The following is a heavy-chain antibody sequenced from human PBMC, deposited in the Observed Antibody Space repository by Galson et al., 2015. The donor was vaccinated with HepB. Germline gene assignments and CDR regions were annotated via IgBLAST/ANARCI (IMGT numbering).Heavy chain of an antibody. CDR3: ARGLYYDSSGWYYFDY. Sequence: PALVKPTQTLTLTCTFSGFSLRTSGMCVSWIRQPPGKALEWLALIDWDDDKYYSTSLKTRLTISKDTSKNQVVLTMTNMDPVDTATYYCARGLYYDSSGWYYFDYWGQGTLVTVSS. V-gene: IGHV2-70*01. CDR1: GFSLRTSGMC. D-gene: IGHD3-22*01. CDR2: IDWDDDK. J-gene: IGHJ4*02.